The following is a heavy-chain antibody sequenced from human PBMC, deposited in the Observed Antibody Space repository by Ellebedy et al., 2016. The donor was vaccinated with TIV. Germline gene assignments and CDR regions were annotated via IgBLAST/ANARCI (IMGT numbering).Heavy chain of an antibody. V-gene: IGHV3-30-3*01. CDR3: ARAPPYCSGTSCYYFDY. Sequence: GGSLRLSCAASGFTFSSDAMHWVRQAPGKGLEWVAVISYDGSSKYYADSVKGRFTISRDNSKNTLYLQMNSLRAEDTAVYYCARAPPYCSGTSCYYFDYWGQGTLVTVSS. CDR1: GFTFSSDA. CDR2: ISYDGSSK. J-gene: IGHJ4*02. D-gene: IGHD2-15*01.